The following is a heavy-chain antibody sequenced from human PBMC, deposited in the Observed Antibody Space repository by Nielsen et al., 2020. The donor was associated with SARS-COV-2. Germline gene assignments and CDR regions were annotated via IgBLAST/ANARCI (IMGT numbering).Heavy chain of an antibody. CDR3: AKDYGGKTDWFDP. Sequence: GGSLRLSCAASGFTFSSYGMHWVRQAPGKGLEWVAVISYDGSNKYYADSVKGRFTISRDNSKNTLYLQMNSLRAEDTAVYYCAKDYGGKTDWFDPWGQGTLVTVSS. CDR2: ISYDGSNK. CDR1: GFTFSSYG. V-gene: IGHV3-30*18. D-gene: IGHD4-23*01. J-gene: IGHJ5*02.